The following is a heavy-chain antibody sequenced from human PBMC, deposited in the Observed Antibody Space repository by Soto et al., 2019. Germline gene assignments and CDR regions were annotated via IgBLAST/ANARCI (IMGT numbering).Heavy chain of an antibody. CDR3: ARSDSEYYGMDV. Sequence: ASVKVSCKASGYTFTSYYMHWVRQAPGQGLEWMGIINPSSGNTIYAQKFQGRVTMTRDTSTSTAYMELSCLRSEATAVYYCARSDSEYYGMDVWGQGTTVTVSS. CDR1: GYTFTSYY. CDR2: INPSSGNT. V-gene: IGHV1-46*01. J-gene: IGHJ6*02.